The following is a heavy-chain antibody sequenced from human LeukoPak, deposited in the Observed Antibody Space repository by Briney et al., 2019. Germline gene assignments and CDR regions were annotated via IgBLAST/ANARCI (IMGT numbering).Heavy chain of an antibody. Sequence: SETLSLTCTVSGGSISSYYWSWIRQPPGKGLEWIGYIYYSGSTNYNPSLKSRVTISVDTSKNQFSLKLSSVTAADTAVYYCAREEDDYVWGSYRSQGNAFGIWGQGTMVTVSS. V-gene: IGHV4-59*01. CDR2: IYYSGST. CDR1: GGSISSYY. D-gene: IGHD3-16*02. CDR3: AREEDDYVWGSYRSQGNAFGI. J-gene: IGHJ3*02.